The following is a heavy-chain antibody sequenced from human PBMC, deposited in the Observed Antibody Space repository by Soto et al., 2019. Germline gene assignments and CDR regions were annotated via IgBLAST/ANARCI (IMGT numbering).Heavy chain of an antibody. J-gene: IGHJ4*02. CDR3: ARIRDGYNGDY. D-gene: IGHD5-12*01. Sequence: QVTLKESGPVLVKPTETLTLTCSVSGVSLSTSRMGLSWIRPPPGKALEWLAHIYSNDEKSYSTSLKSRLTIPKDTSKSQVVLTMTNMDPVDTATYSCARIRDGYNGDYWSQGTLVTVSS. CDR2: IYSNDEK. V-gene: IGHV2-26*01. CDR1: GVSLSTSRMG.